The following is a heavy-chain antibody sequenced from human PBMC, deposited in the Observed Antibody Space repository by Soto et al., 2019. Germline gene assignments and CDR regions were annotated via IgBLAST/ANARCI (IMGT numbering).Heavy chain of an antibody. J-gene: IGHJ6*03. Sequence: EVQVLESGGGSVQPGGSLRLSCAASGFTFSNFAMSWVRHAPGKGLEWVSEITGSTGTTYYADSVRGRFIISRDNSQNTLHLQMNSLRPEVTAVYYCAKDTSSSPYYMDVWGKGTTVTVSS. V-gene: IGHV3-23*01. CDR2: ITGSTGTT. D-gene: IGHD2-2*01. CDR3: AKDTSSSPYYMDV. CDR1: GFTFSNFA.